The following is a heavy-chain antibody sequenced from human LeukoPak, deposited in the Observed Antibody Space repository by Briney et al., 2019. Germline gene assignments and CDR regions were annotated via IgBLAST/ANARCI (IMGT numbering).Heavy chain of an antibody. CDR2: ISAYNGNT. CDR1: GYTFTSYG. Sequence: ASVKVSCKASGYTFTSYGISWVRQAPGQGLEWMGWISAYNGNTNYAQKLQGRVTMTTDTSTSTAYMELRSLRSEDTAVYYCATVGILELNFDYWGQGTLVTVSS. V-gene: IGHV1-18*01. CDR3: ATVGILELNFDY. J-gene: IGHJ4*02. D-gene: IGHD2/OR15-2a*01.